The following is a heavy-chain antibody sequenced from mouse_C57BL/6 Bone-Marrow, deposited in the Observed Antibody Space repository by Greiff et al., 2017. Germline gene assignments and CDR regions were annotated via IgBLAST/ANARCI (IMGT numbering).Heavy chain of an antibody. CDR3: ARLGRGFAY. CDR2: IYPGDGDT. D-gene: IGHD3-3*01. V-gene: IGHV1-82*01. J-gene: IGHJ3*01. CDR1: GYAFSSSW. Sequence: VQLQQSGPELVKPGASVKISCKASGYAFSSSWMNWVKQRPGTGLEWIGRIYPGDGDTNYNGKFKGKATLTADKSSSTAYMQLSSLTSEDSAVYFCARLGRGFAYWGQGTLVTVSA.